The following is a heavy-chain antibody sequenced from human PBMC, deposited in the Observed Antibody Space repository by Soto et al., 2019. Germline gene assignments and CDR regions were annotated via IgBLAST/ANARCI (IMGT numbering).Heavy chain of an antibody. V-gene: IGHV3-15*01. CDR1: GFTFSNAW. D-gene: IGHD2-2*01. Sequence: LRLSCEASGFTFSNAWMNWVRQGPGKGLEWLGRIKSKVDGGTADYVAATKGRFSISRDDLKNMLYLQMNSLKPDDTAVYYCTTLSYLYYDGMDVWGQGTTVTVSS. CDR3: TTLSYLYYDGMDV. CDR2: IKSKVDGGTA. J-gene: IGHJ6*02.